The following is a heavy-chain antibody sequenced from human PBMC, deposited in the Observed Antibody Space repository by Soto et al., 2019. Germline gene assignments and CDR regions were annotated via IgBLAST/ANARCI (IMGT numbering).Heavy chain of an antibody. CDR3: ARKSRGYYYYYGMDV. CDR2: IYPGDSDT. Sequence: PGESLKISCKGSGYSFTSYWIGWVRQMPGKGLEWMGIIYPGDSDTRYSPSFQGQVTISADKSISTAYLQWSSLKASDTAMYYCARKSRGYYYYYGMDVWGQGTTVTVSS. D-gene: IGHD1-26*01. J-gene: IGHJ6*02. CDR1: GYSFTSYW. V-gene: IGHV5-51*01.